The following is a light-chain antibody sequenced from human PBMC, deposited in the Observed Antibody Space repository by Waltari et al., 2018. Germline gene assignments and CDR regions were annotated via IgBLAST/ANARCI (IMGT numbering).Light chain of an antibody. V-gene: IGLV2-14*03. Sequence: QSALTQPASVSGPPGPSITISCTGTSSDVGGYNYVSCYQQHPGKAPKLIIYDVSDRPSGVSNRFSGSKSGNTASLTISGLQAEDETDYYCSSYTSSSTRVVFGGGTKLTVL. CDR1: SSDVGGYNY. J-gene: IGLJ2*01. CDR3: SSYTSSSTRVV. CDR2: DVS.